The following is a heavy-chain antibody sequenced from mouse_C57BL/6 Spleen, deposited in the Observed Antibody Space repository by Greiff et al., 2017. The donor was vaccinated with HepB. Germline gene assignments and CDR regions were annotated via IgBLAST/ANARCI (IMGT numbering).Heavy chain of an antibody. CDR2: IYPRSGNT. D-gene: IGHD3-3*01. V-gene: IGHV1-81*01. CDR3: ARRGERAFAY. J-gene: IGHJ3*01. CDR1: GYTFTSYG. Sequence: VQLQQSGAELARPGASVKLSCKASGYTFTSYGISWVKQRTGQGLEWIGEIYPRSGNTYYNEKFKGKATLTADKSSSTAYMELRSLTSEDSAVYFCARRGERAFAYWGQGTLVTVSA.